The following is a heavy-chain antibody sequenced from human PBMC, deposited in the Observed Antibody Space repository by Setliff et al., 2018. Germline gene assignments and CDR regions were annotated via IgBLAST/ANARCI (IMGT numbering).Heavy chain of an antibody. D-gene: IGHD7-27*01. Sequence: GGSLRLSCTASGFTFRKHALAWVRQAPGKGLQWVSSVSGSGMTRDYTDSVKGRFTVSRDSSQNKIHLQMDSLRAEDTGKYFCARDANWGIERGFDSWGQGTLVTVSS. V-gene: IGHV3-23*01. J-gene: IGHJ4*02. CDR3: ARDANWGIERGFDS. CDR1: GFTFRKHA. CDR2: VSGSGMTR.